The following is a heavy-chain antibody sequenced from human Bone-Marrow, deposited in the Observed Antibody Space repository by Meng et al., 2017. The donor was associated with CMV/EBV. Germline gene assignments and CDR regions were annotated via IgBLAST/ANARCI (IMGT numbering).Heavy chain of an antibody. Sequence: SETLSLTCAVYGGSFSGYYWSWIRQPPGKGLEWIGEINHSGSTNYNPFLKSRVTISVDTSKNQFSLKLSSVTAADTAVYYCARVTGGIAAAGTLYYFDDWGQGTLVTVSS. CDR1: GGSFSGYY. J-gene: IGHJ4*02. V-gene: IGHV4-34*01. CDR3: ARVTGGIAAAGTLYYFDD. D-gene: IGHD6-13*01. CDR2: INHSGST.